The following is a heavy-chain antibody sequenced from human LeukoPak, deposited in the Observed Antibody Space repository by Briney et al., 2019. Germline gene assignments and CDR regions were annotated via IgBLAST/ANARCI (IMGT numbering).Heavy chain of an antibody. CDR1: GYIFTSYW. D-gene: IGHD3-16*02. J-gene: IGHJ4*02. CDR2: IYPGDSDT. CDR3: ARQGSSDYDYVWGSYRPRPLGPVLN. V-gene: IGHV5-51*01. Sequence: GGSLKISFKGSGYIFTSYWIGWVRQLPGKGLEWMGIIYPGDSDTRYSPSFQGQVTISADKSISTAYLQWSSLKASDTAMYYCARQGSSDYDYVWGSYRPRPLGPVLNWGQGTLVTVSS.